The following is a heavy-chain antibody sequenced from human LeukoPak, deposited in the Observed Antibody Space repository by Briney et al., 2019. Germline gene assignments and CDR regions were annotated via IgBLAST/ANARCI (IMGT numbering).Heavy chain of an antibody. Sequence: GASVKVSCKASGYTFTSYYMHWVRQAPGQGLEWMGIINPSGGSTSYAQKFQGRVTITRDTSASTAYMELSSLRSEDTAVYYCATGGLLIDYWGQETLVTVSS. J-gene: IGHJ4*02. D-gene: IGHD1-26*01. CDR3: ATGGLLIDY. V-gene: IGHV1-46*01. CDR2: INPSGGST. CDR1: GYTFTSYY.